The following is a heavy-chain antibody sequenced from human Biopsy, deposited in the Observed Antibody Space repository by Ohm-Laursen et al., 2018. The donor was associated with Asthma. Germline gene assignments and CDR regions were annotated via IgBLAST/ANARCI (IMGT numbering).Heavy chain of an antibody. CDR1: GYTFNSAG. V-gene: IGHV1-18*01. D-gene: IGHD4-23*01. J-gene: IGHJ6*02. CDR3: ARAVDYYHYYGIDV. CDR2: ISVYNGNT. Sequence: ASVKVSCKTSGYTFNSAGITWVRQAPGQGLEWMGWISVYNGNTKVAQKLQDRVTMITDTSTSTAYMELRGLRSDDTAVYFCARAVDYYHYYGIDVWGQGTTVTVS.